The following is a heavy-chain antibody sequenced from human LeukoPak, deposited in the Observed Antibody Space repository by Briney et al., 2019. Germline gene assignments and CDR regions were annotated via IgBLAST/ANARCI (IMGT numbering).Heavy chain of an antibody. J-gene: IGHJ4*02. D-gene: IGHD3-10*01. CDR2: IYYSGST. CDR3: AGIGERIFDY. V-gene: IGHV4-31*03. Sequence: SQTLSLTCTVSGGSISSGGYYWSWLRQHPAKGLEWIGNIYYSGSTYYNPSLKSRVTISVDTSKNQFSLKLSSVTAADTAVYYCAGIGERIFDYWGQGTLVTVSS. CDR1: GGSISSGGYY.